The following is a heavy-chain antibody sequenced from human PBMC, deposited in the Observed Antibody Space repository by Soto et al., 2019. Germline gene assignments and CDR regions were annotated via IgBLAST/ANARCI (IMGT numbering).Heavy chain of an antibody. Sequence: GGSLRLSCAASGFTFSSYWMSWVRQAPGKGLEWVANIKQDGSEKYYVDSVKGRFTISRDNAKNSLYLQMNSLRAEDTAVYYCAICIMKHRFDYWGQGTLVTVSS. CDR3: AICIMKHRFDY. V-gene: IGHV3-7*03. CDR2: IKQDGSEK. CDR1: GFTFSSYW. D-gene: IGHD3-16*01. J-gene: IGHJ4*02.